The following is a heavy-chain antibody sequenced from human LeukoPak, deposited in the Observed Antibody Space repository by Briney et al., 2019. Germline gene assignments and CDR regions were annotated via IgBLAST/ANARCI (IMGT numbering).Heavy chain of an antibody. CDR1: GGSISSYY. Sequence: SETLSLTCTVSGGSISSYYWSWIRQPPGKGLEWIGYIYYSGSTNYNPSLKSRVTISVDTSKNQFSLKLSSVTAADTAVYYCARPELRGGRAAFDIWGQGTMVTVSS. CDR3: ARPELRGGRAAFDI. V-gene: IGHV4-59*08. CDR2: IYYSGST. J-gene: IGHJ3*02. D-gene: IGHD1-26*01.